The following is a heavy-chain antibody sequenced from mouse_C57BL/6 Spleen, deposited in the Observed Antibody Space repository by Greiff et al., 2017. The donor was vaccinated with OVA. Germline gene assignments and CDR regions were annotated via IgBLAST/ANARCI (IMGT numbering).Heavy chain of an antibody. CDR2: IHPNSGST. D-gene: IGHD1-1*01. V-gene: IGHV1-64*01. CDR3: ARSLYGSSYAFDD. CDR1: GYTFTSYW. Sequence: QVQLQQPGAELVKPGASVKLSCKASGYTFTSYWMHWVKQRPGQGLEWIGMIHPNSGSTNYNEKFKSKATLTVDKSSSTAYMQLSSLTSEDSAVYYCARSLYGSSYAFDDWGKGTTLTVSS. J-gene: IGHJ2*01.